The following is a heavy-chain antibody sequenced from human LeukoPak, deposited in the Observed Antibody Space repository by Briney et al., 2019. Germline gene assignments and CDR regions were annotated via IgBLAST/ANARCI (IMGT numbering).Heavy chain of an antibody. J-gene: IGHJ5*02. CDR1: GFTFSDYD. V-gene: IGHV3-23*01. CDR2: ISGFGGST. CDR3: ARRNPWFDP. Sequence: GGSLRLSCAASGFTFSDYDMSWVRQAPGKGLEWVPVISGFGGSTYYADSVKGRFTISRDNSKNTLYLQMNSLRAEDTAVYYCARRNPWFDPWGQGTLVTVSS.